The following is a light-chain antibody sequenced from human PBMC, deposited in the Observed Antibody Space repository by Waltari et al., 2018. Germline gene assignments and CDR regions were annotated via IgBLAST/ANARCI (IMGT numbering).Light chain of an antibody. V-gene: IGKV2-30*02. CDR3: VQGTHWPPS. CDR2: QVS. Sequence: DVVMTQSPLSLPVTPGQPASISGRSSQSHVHSDWKTYLNWLQQKPGQPPRRLIYQVSNRDSGVPDRFSGSGAGTDFTLKISRVEAEDVGVYYCVQGTHWPPSFGQGTKVEIK. J-gene: IGKJ2*03. CDR1: QSHVHSDWKTY.